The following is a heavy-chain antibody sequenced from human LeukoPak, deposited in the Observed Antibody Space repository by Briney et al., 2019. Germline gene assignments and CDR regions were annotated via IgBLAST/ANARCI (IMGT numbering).Heavy chain of an antibody. Sequence: PSETLSLTCTVSGYSISSGYYWGWIRQPQGKGLEWIGSIYHSGSTYYNPSLKSRVTISVDTSKNQFSLKLSSVTAADTAVYYCARGEYSSSRRADYWGQGTLVTVSS. CDR1: GYSISSGYY. J-gene: IGHJ4*02. V-gene: IGHV4-38-2*02. CDR3: ARGEYSSSRRADY. D-gene: IGHD6-6*01. CDR2: IYHSGST.